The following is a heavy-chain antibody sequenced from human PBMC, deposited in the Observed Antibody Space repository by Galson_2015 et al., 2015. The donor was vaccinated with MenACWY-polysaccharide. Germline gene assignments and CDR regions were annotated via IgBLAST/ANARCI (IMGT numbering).Heavy chain of an antibody. D-gene: IGHD6-19*01. J-gene: IGHJ4*02. Sequence: SLRLSCAASGFTFSSYAMSWVRQAPGKGLEWVSAISGRGGSTYYADSVRGRFTISRDNSKNTLYLQMNSLGAEDTAIYYCAKDERSGWFGIFDYWGQGILVTVSS. CDR1: GFTFSSYA. CDR3: AKDERSGWFGIFDY. V-gene: IGHV3-23*01. CDR2: ISGRGGST.